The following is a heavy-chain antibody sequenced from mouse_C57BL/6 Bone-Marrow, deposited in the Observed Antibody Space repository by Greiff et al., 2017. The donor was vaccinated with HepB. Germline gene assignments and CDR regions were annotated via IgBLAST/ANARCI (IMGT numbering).Heavy chain of an antibody. CDR3: ARSRYYGSSRTWFAY. J-gene: IGHJ3*01. V-gene: IGHV1-64*01. Sequence: QVQLQQSGAELVKPGASVKLSCKASGYTFTSYWMHWVKQRPGQGLEWIGMIHPNSGSTNYNEKFKSKATLTVDKSSSTAYMQLSSLTSEDSAVYYCARSRYYGSSRTWFAYWGQGTLVTVSA. D-gene: IGHD1-1*01. CDR2: IHPNSGST. CDR1: GYTFTSYW.